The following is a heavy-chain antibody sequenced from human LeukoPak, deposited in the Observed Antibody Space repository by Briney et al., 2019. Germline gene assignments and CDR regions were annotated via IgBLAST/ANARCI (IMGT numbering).Heavy chain of an antibody. D-gene: IGHD1-1*01. CDR1: GGSISSYY. CDR3: ASSATTVGYYYGMDV. CDR2: IYYSGST. V-gene: IGHV4-59*01. J-gene: IGHJ6*02. Sequence: SETLSLACTVSGGSISSYYWSWIRPPPGKGLEWIGYIYYSGSTNYNPSLKSRVTISVDTSKNQFSLKLSSVTAADTAVYYCASSATTVGYYYGMDVWGQGTTVTVSS.